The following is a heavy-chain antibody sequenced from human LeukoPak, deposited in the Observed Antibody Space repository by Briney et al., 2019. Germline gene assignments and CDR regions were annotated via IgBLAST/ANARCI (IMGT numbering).Heavy chain of an antibody. Sequence: GGSLRLSCVASGFTFSSYAMSWVRQAPGKGPEWVSAISGSGVTTHYAGSVKGRFSISRDNSKNTLYLQMNSLRAEDTALYYCAKKVVVGATSPYSDFQDWGQGTLVTVSS. CDR3: AKKVVVGATSPYSDFQD. J-gene: IGHJ1*01. V-gene: IGHV3-23*01. D-gene: IGHD1-26*01. CDR2: ISGSGVTT. CDR1: GFTFSSYA.